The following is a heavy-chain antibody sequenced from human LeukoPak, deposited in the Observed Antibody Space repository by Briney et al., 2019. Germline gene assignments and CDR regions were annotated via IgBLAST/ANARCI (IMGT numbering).Heavy chain of an antibody. CDR2: MNPNSGNT. Sequence: GASVEVSCKASGYTFTSYDINWVRQATGQGLEWMGWMNPNSGNTGYAQKFQGRVTMTRNTSISTAYMELSSLRSEDTAVYYCARGPTVTTGNYYYYMDVWGKGTTVTVSS. CDR3: ARGPTVTTGNYYYYMDV. D-gene: IGHD4-11*01. CDR1: GYTFTSYD. V-gene: IGHV1-8*01. J-gene: IGHJ6*03.